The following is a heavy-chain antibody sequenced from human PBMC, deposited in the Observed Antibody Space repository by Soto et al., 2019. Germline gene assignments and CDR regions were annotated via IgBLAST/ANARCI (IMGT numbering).Heavy chain of an antibody. CDR2: IGGSGGST. CDR3: AKDWGDG. Sequence: EVQVLESGGGLVQPGGSLRLSCAASGFTFTSHVMSWVRQAPGKGLEWVSSIGGSGGSTYYADSVKGRFTVSRDNSKSTQYLQMNSLRVEDTAVYYCAKDWGDGWGQGTLVTVSS. CDR1: GFTFTSHV. D-gene: IGHD3-16*01. V-gene: IGHV3-23*01. J-gene: IGHJ4*02.